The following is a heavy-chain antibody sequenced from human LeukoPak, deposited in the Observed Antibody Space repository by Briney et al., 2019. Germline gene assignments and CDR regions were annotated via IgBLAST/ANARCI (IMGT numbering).Heavy chain of an antibody. CDR2: IYHSGST. CDR3: ARDRYYYGSGSYYNVGFDY. J-gene: IGHJ4*02. V-gene: IGHV4-38-2*02. Sequence: SETLSLTCTVSGGSISSYYWSWIRQPPGKGLEWIGSIYHSGSTYYNPSLKSRVTISVDTSKNQFSLKLSSVTAADTAVYYCARDRYYYGSGSYYNVGFDYWGQGTLVTVSS. CDR1: GGSISSYY. D-gene: IGHD3-10*01.